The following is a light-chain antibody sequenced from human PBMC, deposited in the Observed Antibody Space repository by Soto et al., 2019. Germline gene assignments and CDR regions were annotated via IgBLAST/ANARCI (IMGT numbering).Light chain of an antibody. J-gene: IGKJ2*01. V-gene: IGKV3-15*01. Sequence: EIVMTQSPATLSVSPGERAALSCRASQSVSSNFAWYQQKPGQAPRLLIYGASTRSTGIPARFSGSGSGTEFILTISSLQSGDFAVYYFQQSKNWPYTFGQGNKLELK. CDR2: GAS. CDR1: QSVSSN. CDR3: QQSKNWPYT.